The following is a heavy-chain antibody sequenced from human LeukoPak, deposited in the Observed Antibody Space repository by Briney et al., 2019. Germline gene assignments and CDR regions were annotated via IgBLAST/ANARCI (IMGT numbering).Heavy chain of an antibody. Sequence: GGSLRLSCAASGFSFSDYYMSWIRQAPGRGLVWVSRINSDGSTTTYADSVKGRFTISRDNAKNTLYLQMNSLRAEDTAVYYCARAQSGYDSTSFDYWGQGTLVTVSS. J-gene: IGHJ4*02. CDR3: ARAQSGYDSTSFDY. CDR2: INSDGSTT. D-gene: IGHD5-12*01. CDR1: GFSFSDYY. V-gene: IGHV3-74*01.